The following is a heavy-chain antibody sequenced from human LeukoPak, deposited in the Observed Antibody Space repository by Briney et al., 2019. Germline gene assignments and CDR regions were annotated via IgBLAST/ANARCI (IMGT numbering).Heavy chain of an antibody. CDR3: ARGQAVAGTPYYFDY. J-gene: IGHJ4*02. CDR1: GYTFTSYG. CDR2: ISAYSGNT. D-gene: IGHD6-19*01. Sequence: ASVKVSCKASGYTFTSYGISWVRQAPGRGLEWMGWISAYSGNTNYAQKLQGRVTMTTDTSTSTAYMELRSLRSGDTAVYYCARGQAVAGTPYYFDYWGQGTLVTVSS. V-gene: IGHV1-18*01.